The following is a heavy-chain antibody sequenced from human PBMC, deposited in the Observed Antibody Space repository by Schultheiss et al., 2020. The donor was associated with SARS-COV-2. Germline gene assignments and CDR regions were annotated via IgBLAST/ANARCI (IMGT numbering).Heavy chain of an antibody. V-gene: IGHV3-64*01. J-gene: IGHJ6*02. CDR1: GFTFSSYA. CDR2: ISSNGGST. D-gene: IGHD6-6*01. Sequence: GESLKISCAASGFTFSSYAMHWVRQAPGKGLEYVSAISSNGGSTYYANSVKGRFTISRDNSKNTLYLQMGSLRAEDMAVYYCARLSSSFYGMDVWGQGTTVTVSS. CDR3: ARLSSSFYGMDV.